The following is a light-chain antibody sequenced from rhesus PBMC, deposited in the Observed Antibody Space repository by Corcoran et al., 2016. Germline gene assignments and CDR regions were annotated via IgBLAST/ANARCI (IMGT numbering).Light chain of an antibody. J-gene: IGKJ1*01. Sequence: DIQMTQSPSSLSASVGDTVTITCRASQSISSWLDWYHQKPGKAPKLLIYTAYSLQSGVPSRFIGRGSGTDFTLPISRLQPEHFATYYCLQYSSSPLTFGQGTKVEIK. CDR3: LQYSSSPLT. CDR1: QSISSW. V-gene: IGKV1-22*01. CDR2: TAY.